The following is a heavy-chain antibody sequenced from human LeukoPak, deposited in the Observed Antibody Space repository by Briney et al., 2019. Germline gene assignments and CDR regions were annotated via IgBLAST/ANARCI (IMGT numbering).Heavy chain of an antibody. Sequence: GPSVKVSCKASGYPFTGYYMHWVRHAPGQGLEWMGWINPNSGGTNYAQKFQGWVTMTRDTSISTAYMELSRLRSEDTAVYYCAGAAVPLGHIDYWGQGTLVTVSS. V-gene: IGHV1-2*04. D-gene: IGHD1/OR15-1a*01. J-gene: IGHJ4*02. CDR1: GYPFTGYY. CDR2: INPNSGGT. CDR3: AGAAVPLGHIDY.